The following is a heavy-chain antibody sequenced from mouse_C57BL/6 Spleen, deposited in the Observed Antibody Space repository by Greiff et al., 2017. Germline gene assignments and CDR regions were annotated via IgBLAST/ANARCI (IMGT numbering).Heavy chain of an antibody. CDR3: ARGGSIPFAY. V-gene: IGHV3-1*01. CDR1: GYSITSGYD. J-gene: IGHJ3*01. D-gene: IGHD5-1-1*01. CDR2: ISYSGST. Sequence: EVKLVESGPGMVKPSQSLSLTCTVTGYSITSGYDWHWIRHFPGNKLEWMGYISYSGSTNYNPSLKSRISITHDTSKNHFFLKLNSVTTEDTATYYCARGGSIPFAYWGQGTLVTVSA.